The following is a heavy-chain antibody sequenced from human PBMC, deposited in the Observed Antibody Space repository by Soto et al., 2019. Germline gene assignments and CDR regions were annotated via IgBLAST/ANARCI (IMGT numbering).Heavy chain of an antibody. CDR3: AGGRYGDY. J-gene: IGHJ4*02. CDR2: ISAHNGNT. CDR1: GYGFTTYG. V-gene: IGHV1-18*01. Sequence: QVHLVQSGAEVKKPGASVKVSCKGSGYGFTTYGITWVRQAPGQGLEWMAWISAHNGNTNYAQKLQGRVTVTRDTPTSTAYMERRSLGSAAAAVFYCAGGRYGDYWGQGPLVPVSS. D-gene: IGHD3-16*01.